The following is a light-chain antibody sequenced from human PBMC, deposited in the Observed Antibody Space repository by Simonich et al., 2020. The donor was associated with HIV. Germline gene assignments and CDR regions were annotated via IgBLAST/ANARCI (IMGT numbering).Light chain of an antibody. CDR1: QSISRW. V-gene: IGKV1-5*03. CDR2: KAS. Sequence: DIQMTQSPSTLSASVGDRVTITCRASQSISRWLAGYQQKPGKAPKLLIYKASSLESSVPSRFSGSGSGTEFTLTISSLQPDDFATYYCQQYNSYSPYIFGQGTKLEIK. J-gene: IGKJ2*01. CDR3: QQYNSYSPYI.